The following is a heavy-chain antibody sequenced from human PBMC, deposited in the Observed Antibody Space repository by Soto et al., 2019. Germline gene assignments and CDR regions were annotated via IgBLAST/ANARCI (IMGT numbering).Heavy chain of an antibody. J-gene: IGHJ4*02. CDR1: GGSFSGYY. V-gene: IGHV4-34*01. CDR2: INHSGST. D-gene: IGHD6-6*01. Sequence: SETLSLTCAVYGGSFSGYYWSWIRQPPGKGLEWIGEINHSGSTNYNPSLKSRVTISVDTSKNQFSLKLGSLTAADTAVYYCARSLLLSYGAARLPLYYFDYWGQGTLVTVSS. CDR3: ARSLLLSYGAARLPLYYFDY.